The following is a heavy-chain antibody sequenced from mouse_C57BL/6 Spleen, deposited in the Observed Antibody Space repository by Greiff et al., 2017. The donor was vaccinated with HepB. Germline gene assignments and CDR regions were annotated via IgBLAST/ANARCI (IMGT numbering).Heavy chain of an antibody. CDR1: GFNIKDDY. Sequence: VQLKESGAELVRPGASVKLSCTASGFNIKDDYMHWVKQRPEQGLEWIGWIDPENGDTEYASKFQGKATITADTSSKPAYLQLSSLTSEDTAVYYCTGGYFDYWGQGTTLTVSS. J-gene: IGHJ2*01. V-gene: IGHV14-4*01. CDR3: TGGYFDY. CDR2: IDPENGDT.